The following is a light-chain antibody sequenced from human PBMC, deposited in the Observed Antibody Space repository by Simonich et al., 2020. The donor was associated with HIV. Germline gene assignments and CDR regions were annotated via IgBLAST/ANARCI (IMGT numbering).Light chain of an antibody. CDR1: SSDVGGYNY. V-gene: IGLV2-14*03. Sequence: QSALTQPASVSGSPGQSITISCTGTSSDVGGYNYVSWYQQHPGKAPKLMIYDVSKRPSGVSNRFSGSKSGNTASLTISGLQAEDEADYFCCSYTSSNTVLFGGGTKLTVL. CDR2: DVS. J-gene: IGLJ2*01. CDR3: CSYTSSNTVL.